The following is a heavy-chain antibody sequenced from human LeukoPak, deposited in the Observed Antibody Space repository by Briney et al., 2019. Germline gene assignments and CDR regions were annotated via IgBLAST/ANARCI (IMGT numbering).Heavy chain of an antibody. D-gene: IGHD1-26*01. Sequence: SSETLSLTCAVSGGSISSSNWWSWVRQPPGKGLEWIGEIYHSGSTNYNPSLKSRVTISVDKSKNQFSLKLSSVTAADTAVYYCARVSSGATTVDYWGQGTLVTVSS. J-gene: IGHJ4*02. V-gene: IGHV4-4*02. CDR1: GGSISSSNW. CDR2: IYHSGST. CDR3: ARVSSGATTVDY.